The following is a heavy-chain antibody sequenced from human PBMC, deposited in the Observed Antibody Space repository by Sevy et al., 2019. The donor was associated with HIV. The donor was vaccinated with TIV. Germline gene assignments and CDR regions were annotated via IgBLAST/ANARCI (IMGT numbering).Heavy chain of an antibody. D-gene: IGHD6-13*01. Sequence: GWSLRLSCAASGFTFSDHYMEWVRQAPGKGLEWVGRTRNKADSYTTEYAASVKGRFTISRDDSKNSLYLQMNSLKTEDTAVYYCATHAGIAAAGSVFDYWGQGSLVTVSS. CDR1: GFTFSDHY. V-gene: IGHV3-72*01. J-gene: IGHJ4*02. CDR2: TRNKADSYTT. CDR3: ATHAGIAAAGSVFDY.